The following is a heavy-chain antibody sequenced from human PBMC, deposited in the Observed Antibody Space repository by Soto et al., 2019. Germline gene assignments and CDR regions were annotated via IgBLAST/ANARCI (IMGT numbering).Heavy chain of an antibody. CDR2: IYYSGST. CDR3: ARELWIQLSYWFDP. J-gene: IGHJ5*02. V-gene: IGHV4-31*03. D-gene: IGHD5-18*01. CDR1: GGSISSGGYY. Sequence: SETLSLTCTVSGGSISSGGYYWSWIRQHPGKGLEWIGYIYYSGSTYYNPSLKSRVTISVDTSKNQFSLKLSSVTAADTAVYYCARELWIQLSYWFDPWGQGTLVTVSS.